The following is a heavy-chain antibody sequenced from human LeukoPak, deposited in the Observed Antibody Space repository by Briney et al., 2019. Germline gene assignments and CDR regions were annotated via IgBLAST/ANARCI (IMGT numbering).Heavy chain of an antibody. Sequence: SETLSLTCTVSGDSISSSVYYWDWIRQPPGKGLEWIATISYSGTTYYNPSLKSRVTISVDTSKNQFSLTLSSVTAADTAVYYCARMCSSGDCYSAGADYWGQGTLLIVPP. J-gene: IGHJ4*02. CDR2: ISYSGTT. V-gene: IGHV4-39*01. CDR3: ARMCSSGDCYSAGADY. D-gene: IGHD2-15*01. CDR1: GDSISSSVYY.